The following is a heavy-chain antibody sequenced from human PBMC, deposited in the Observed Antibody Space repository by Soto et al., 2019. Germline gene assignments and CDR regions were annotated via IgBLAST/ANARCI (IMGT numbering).Heavy chain of an antibody. V-gene: IGHV4-34*01. CDR2: INHSGST. Sequence: SETLSLTCAVYGGSFSGYYWSWIRQPPGKGLEWIGEINHSGSTNYNPSLKSRVTISVDTSKNQFSLKLSSVTAADTAVYYCARGAGQMVRGVIIRPEGFDPWGQGTLVTVSS. CDR1: GGSFSGYY. D-gene: IGHD3-10*01. CDR3: ARGAGQMVRGVIIRPEGFDP. J-gene: IGHJ5*02.